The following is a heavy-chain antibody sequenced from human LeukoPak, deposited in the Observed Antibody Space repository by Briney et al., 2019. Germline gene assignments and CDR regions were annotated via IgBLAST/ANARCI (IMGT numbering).Heavy chain of an antibody. J-gene: IGHJ6*02. D-gene: IGHD2-2*01. CDR2: IYYSGST. CDR1: GGSISSYY. CDR3: ARWGLGYCSSTSCYGSMDA. Sequence: SETLSLTCTVSGGSISSYYWSWIRQPPGKGLEWIGHIYYSGSTNHNPSLKSRVTISIDTSKNQFSLKLSSVTAADTAVYYCARWGLGYCSSTSCYGSMDAWGQGTTVTVSS. V-gene: IGHV4-59*01.